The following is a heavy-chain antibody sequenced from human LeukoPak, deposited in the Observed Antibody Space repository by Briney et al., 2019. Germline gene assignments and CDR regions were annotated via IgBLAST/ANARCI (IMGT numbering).Heavy chain of an antibody. CDR2: IGTGSSK. CDR1: GFSLSSHG. CDR3: AKELSSRPLYFDY. J-gene: IGHJ4*02. Sequence: PGESLRLSCAASGFSLSSHGLNWVRQAPGKGLEWVSFIGTGSSKSYADSVKGRFTISRDNAKNSLYLQMNSLRAEDTAVYYCAKELSSRPLYFDYWGQGTLVTVSS. V-gene: IGHV3-48*04. D-gene: IGHD2-2*01.